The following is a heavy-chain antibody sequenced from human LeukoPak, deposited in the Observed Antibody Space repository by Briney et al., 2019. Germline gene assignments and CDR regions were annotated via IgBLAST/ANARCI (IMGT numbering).Heavy chain of an antibody. CDR1: GFTFTDYW. J-gene: IGHJ4*02. D-gene: IGHD6-13*01. V-gene: IGHV3-7*01. CDR2: IRQDGGAT. Sequence: PGGSLRLSCTASGFTFTDYWMTWVRQAPGQGLEWLANIRQDGGATFYGGSVKGRFTISRDNAKNSLFLQMNSLRAEDTAVYYCATPKDTAGGPYWGQGTLVTVSS. CDR3: ATPKDTAGGPY.